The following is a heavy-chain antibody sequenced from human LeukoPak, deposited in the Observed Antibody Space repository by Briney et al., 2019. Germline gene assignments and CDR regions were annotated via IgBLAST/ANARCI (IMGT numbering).Heavy chain of an antibody. V-gene: IGHV4-39*07. CDR2: IYYSGST. CDR1: GGSISSSSYY. CDR3: AGTIVGATRGVDY. Sequence: SSETLSLTCTVSGGSISSSSYYWGWIRQPPGKGLEWIGSIYYSGSTYYNPSLKSRVTISVDTSKNQFSLKLSSVTAADTAVYYCAGTIVGATRGVDYWGQGTLVTVSS. J-gene: IGHJ4*02. D-gene: IGHD1-26*01.